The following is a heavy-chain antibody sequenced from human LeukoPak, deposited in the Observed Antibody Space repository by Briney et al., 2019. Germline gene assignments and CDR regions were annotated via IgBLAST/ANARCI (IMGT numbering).Heavy chain of an antibody. CDR1: GYTFTSYD. D-gene: IGHD3-10*01. CDR3: ARGSGSGSYYYYYYYYMDV. V-gene: IGHV1-8*03. Sequence: ASVKVSCKASGYTFTSYDINWVRQATGQGLEWMGWMNPNSGNTGYAQKFQGRVTITRNTSISTAYMELSSLRSEDTAVYYCARGSGSGSYYYYYYYYMDVWGKGTTVTISS. CDR2: MNPNSGNT. J-gene: IGHJ6*03.